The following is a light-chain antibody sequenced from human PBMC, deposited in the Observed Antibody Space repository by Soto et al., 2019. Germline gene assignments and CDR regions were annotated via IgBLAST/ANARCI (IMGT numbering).Light chain of an antibody. CDR3: SSYTNINTRACV. CDR2: EVT. CDR1: SGDIGSYNR. J-gene: IGLJ1*01. V-gene: IGLV2-14*01. Sequence: QSVLTQPASVSGSPGQSITISCTGTSGDIGSYNRVSWYQQHPGKAPKLIIYEVTDRPSGVSNRLSGSKSGNTASLTIPGLQAEDEAEYYCSSYTNINTRACVFGTGTKVTVL.